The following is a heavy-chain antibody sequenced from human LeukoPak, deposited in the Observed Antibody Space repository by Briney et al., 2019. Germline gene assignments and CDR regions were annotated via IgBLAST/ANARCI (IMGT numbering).Heavy chain of an antibody. V-gene: IGHV3-48*04. D-gene: IGHD1-26*01. Sequence: GGSLRLSCEISGFTFSSYSMNWVRQAPGKGLEWVSYISSSSSTIYYADSVKGRFTISRDNAKNSLYLHMNSLRAEDTAVYYCARLSGSFLDYWGQGTLVTVSS. CDR1: GFTFSSYS. CDR2: ISSSSSTI. J-gene: IGHJ4*02. CDR3: ARLSGSFLDY.